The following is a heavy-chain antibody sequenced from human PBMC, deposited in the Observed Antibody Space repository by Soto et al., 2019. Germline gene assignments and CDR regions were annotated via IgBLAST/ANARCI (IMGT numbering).Heavy chain of an antibody. D-gene: IGHD4-17*01. Sequence: PSETLSLTCTVSGGSISSSSYYWGWIRQPPGKGLEWIGSIYYSGSTYYNPSLKSRVTISVDTSKNQFSLKLSSVTAADTAVYYCASSHYGIGWFDPWGQGTLVTVSS. CDR3: ASSHYGIGWFDP. CDR2: IYYSGST. V-gene: IGHV4-39*01. J-gene: IGHJ5*02. CDR1: GGSISSSSYY.